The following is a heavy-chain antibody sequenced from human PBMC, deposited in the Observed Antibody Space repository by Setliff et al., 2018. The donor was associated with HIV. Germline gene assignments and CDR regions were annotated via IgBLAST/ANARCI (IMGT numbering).Heavy chain of an antibody. J-gene: IGHJ5*02. V-gene: IGHV1-18*01. CDR1: GYTFSTYD. D-gene: IGHD6-19*01. Sequence: ASVKVSCKASGYTFSTYDITWVRQAPGQGLDWMGWISAYNGNTNYAQKLQGRVTMTTDTSTSTAYMELRSLTSDDTGIYYCARGGALSGFFFPNWLDPWGQGTLVTVSS. CDR3: ARGGALSGFFFPNWLDP. CDR2: ISAYNGNT.